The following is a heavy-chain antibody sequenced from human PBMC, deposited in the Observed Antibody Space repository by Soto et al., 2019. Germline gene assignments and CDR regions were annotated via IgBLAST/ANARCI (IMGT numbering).Heavy chain of an antibody. CDR1: GYTFTGYY. V-gene: IGHV1-2*02. Sequence: ASVKVSCKASGYTFTGYYIHWVRQAPGQGLEWMGWINPNSGGTNYAQKFQGRVTMTRDTSISTAYMELSRLRSDDTAVYYCARSLRDYSVFDYWGQGTLVTVSS. CDR2: INPNSGGT. J-gene: IGHJ4*02. CDR3: ARSLRDYSVFDY. D-gene: IGHD4-4*01.